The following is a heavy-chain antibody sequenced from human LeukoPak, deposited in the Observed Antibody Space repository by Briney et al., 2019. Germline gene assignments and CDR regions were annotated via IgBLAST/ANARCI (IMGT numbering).Heavy chain of an antibody. CDR1: GFTFSNYG. CDR2: IKEDGSEE. J-gene: IGHJ4*02. D-gene: IGHD5-12*01. CDR3: ARGYSGYEFGY. Sequence: SGGSLRLSCAASGFTFSNYGMNWVRQAPGKGLEWVANIKEDGSEEYYVDSVKGQFTISRDNARKSLYLQMNSLRVEDTAVYYCARGYSGYEFGYWGQGTLVTVSS. V-gene: IGHV3-7*04.